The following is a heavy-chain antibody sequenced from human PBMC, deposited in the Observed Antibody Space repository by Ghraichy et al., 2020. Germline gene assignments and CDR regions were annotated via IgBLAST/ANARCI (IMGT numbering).Heavy chain of an antibody. CDR3: AKDAIGEDGYNWLSYFDY. V-gene: IGHV3-30*18. J-gene: IGHJ4*02. CDR2: ISYDGSNK. CDR1: GFTFSSYG. D-gene: IGHD5-24*01. Sequence: GGSLRLSCAASGFTFSSYGMHWVRQAPGKGLEWVAVISYDGSNKYYADSVKGRFTISRDNSKNTLYLQMNSLRAEDTAVYYCAKDAIGEDGYNWLSYFDYWGQGTLVTVSS.